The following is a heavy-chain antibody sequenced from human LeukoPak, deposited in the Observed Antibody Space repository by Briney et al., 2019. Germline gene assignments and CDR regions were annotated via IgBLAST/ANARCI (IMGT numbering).Heavy chain of an antibody. CDR3: ASLDSSGWYYFDY. D-gene: IGHD6-19*01. Sequence: PGGSLRLSCAASGFTFSSYAMSWVRQAPGKGLEWVSAISGSGGSTYYADSVKVRFTISRDNSKNTLYLQMNSLRAEDTAVYYCASLDSSGWYYFDYWGQGTLVTVSS. CDR2: ISGSGGST. CDR1: GFTFSSYA. J-gene: IGHJ4*02. V-gene: IGHV3-23*01.